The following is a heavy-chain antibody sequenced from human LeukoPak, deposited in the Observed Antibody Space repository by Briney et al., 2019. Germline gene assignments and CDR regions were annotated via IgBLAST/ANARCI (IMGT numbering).Heavy chain of an antibody. J-gene: IGHJ4*02. CDR2: IYYSGST. CDR3: GRDLGGRSGY. D-gene: IGHD1-26*01. Sequence: SETLSLTCTVSGGSISSYYWSWIRQPPGKGLEWIGHIYYSGSTNYNPSLKSRVTISIDTSKNQFSLRLSSVTAADTAVYYCGRDLGGRSGYWGQGTLVTVSS. CDR1: GGSISSYY. V-gene: IGHV4-59*01.